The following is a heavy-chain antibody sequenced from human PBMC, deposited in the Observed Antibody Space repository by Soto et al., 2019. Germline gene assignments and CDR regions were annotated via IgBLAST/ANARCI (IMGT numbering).Heavy chain of an antibody. D-gene: IGHD2-8*02. J-gene: IGHJ4*02. Sequence: SETLSLTXTVSGGSVTSVIYYWSWIRQPPGRGLEWIGEIYHSGSTNYNPSLKSRFTISVDTSKNQFSLKLTSVTAADTAVYYCARDKITGLFDYWGQGTLVTVSS. CDR2: IYHSGST. V-gene: IGHV4-61*01. CDR1: GGSVTSVIYY. CDR3: ARDKITGLFDY.